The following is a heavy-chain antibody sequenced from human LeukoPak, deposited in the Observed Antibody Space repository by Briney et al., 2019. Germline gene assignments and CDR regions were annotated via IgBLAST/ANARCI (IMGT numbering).Heavy chain of an antibody. CDR3: ARGLLFGYSLFDY. Sequence: GGSLRLSRAASGFTFSSYSMNWVRQAPGKGLEWVSSISSSSSYIYYADSVKGRFTISRDNAKNSLYLQMNSLRAEDTAVYYCARGLLFGYSLFDYWGQGTLVTVSS. CDR2: ISSSSSYI. V-gene: IGHV3-21*01. D-gene: IGHD3-22*01. J-gene: IGHJ4*02. CDR1: GFTFSSYS.